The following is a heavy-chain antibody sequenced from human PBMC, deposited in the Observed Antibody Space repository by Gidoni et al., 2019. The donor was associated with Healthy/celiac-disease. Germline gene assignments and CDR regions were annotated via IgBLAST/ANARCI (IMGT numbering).Heavy chain of an antibody. D-gene: IGHD3-16*01. CDR2: ISGSGGST. J-gene: IGHJ3*02. V-gene: IGHV3-23*04. CDR3: AKDRPMITFGGVRGLGAFDI. CDR1: GFTFSSYA. Sequence: EVQLVESGGGLVQPGGSLRLSCAASGFTFSSYAMSWVRQAPGKGLEWVSAISGSGGSTYYADSVKGRFTISRDNSKNTLYLQMNSLRAEDTAVYYCAKDRPMITFGGVRGLGAFDIWGQGTMVTVSS.